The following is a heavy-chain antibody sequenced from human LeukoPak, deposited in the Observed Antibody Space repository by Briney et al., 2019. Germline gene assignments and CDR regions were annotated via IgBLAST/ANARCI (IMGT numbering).Heavy chain of an antibody. Sequence: SETLSLTCTVSGGSISSSSYYWGWIRQPPGKGLEWIGSIYYSGSTYYNPSLKSRVTISVDTSKNQFSLKQNSVTAADTAVYYCARQSYRSGWDEWKYYFDYWGQGTLVTVSS. V-gene: IGHV4-39*01. J-gene: IGHJ4*02. D-gene: IGHD6-19*01. CDR2: IYYSGST. CDR3: ARQSYRSGWDEWKYYFDY. CDR1: GGSISSSSYY.